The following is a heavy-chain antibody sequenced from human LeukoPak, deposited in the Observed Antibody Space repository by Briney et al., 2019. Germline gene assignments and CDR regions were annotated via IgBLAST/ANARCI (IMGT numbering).Heavy chain of an antibody. V-gene: IGHV3-48*01. D-gene: IGHD3-10*01. Sequence: TGGSLRLSCAASRFTFSSYSMNWVRQAPGKGLEWVSYISSSSSTIYYADSVKGRFTISRDNAKKSLYLQMNSPRAEDTAVYYCATHELKDAFDIWGQGTMVTVSS. CDR3: ATHELKDAFDI. CDR2: ISSSSSTI. CDR1: RFTFSSYS. J-gene: IGHJ3*02.